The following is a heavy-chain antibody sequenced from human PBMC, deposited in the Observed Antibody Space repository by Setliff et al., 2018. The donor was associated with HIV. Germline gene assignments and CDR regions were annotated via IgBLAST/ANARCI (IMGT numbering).Heavy chain of an antibody. CDR1: GGSISSYY. D-gene: IGHD3-16*01. J-gene: IGHJ6*03. Sequence: SETLSLTCTVSGGSISSYYWSWIRQPAGKGLEWIGRIYTSGSTNYNPSLKSRVTMSVDTSKNQFSLKLSSVTAADTAVYYCAGDGTRRRMPGTFYYYYYMDVWGKGTTVTVSS. CDR2: IYTSGST. CDR3: AGDGTRRRMPGTFYYYYYMDV. V-gene: IGHV4-4*07.